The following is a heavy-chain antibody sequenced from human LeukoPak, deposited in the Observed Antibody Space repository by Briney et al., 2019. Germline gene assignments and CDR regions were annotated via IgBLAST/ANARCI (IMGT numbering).Heavy chain of an antibody. Sequence: PGGSLRLSCATSGFTFSNYSMHWVRQAPGTGLEWVSSISISSSHTFYADSVEGRFTISRDNAKNSLFLQMNSLGAEDTAVYYCASLLLGGYSATDPRPDYWGQGTLVTVSS. CDR3: ASLLLGGYSATDPRPDY. J-gene: IGHJ4*01. V-gene: IGHV3-21*01. CDR1: GFTFSNYS. CDR2: ISISSSHT. D-gene: IGHD1-26*01.